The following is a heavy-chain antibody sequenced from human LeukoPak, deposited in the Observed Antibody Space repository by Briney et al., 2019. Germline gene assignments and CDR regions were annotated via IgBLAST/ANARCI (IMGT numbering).Heavy chain of an antibody. D-gene: IGHD6-13*01. V-gene: IGHV4-59*01. J-gene: IGHJ4*02. Sequence: SETLSLTCTVSGGSISSYYWSWIRQPPGKGLEWIGYIYYSGSTNYNPSLKSRVTISVDTSKNQSSLKLSSVTAADTAVYYCATGIAAAGSDYWGQGTLVTVSS. CDR3: ATGIAAAGSDY. CDR2: IYYSGST. CDR1: GGSISSYY.